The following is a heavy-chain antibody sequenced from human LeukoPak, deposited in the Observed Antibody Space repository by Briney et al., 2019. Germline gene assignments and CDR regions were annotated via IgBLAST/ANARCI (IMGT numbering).Heavy chain of an antibody. Sequence: GGSLRLSCAASGFTFSSYGMHWVRQAPGKGLEWVAVIWYDGSNKYYADSVKGRFTISRDNSKNTLYLQMNSLRGEDTAVYYCARDAGGYGDYVYYFDYWGQGTLVTVSS. J-gene: IGHJ4*02. CDR2: IWYDGSNK. CDR3: ARDAGGYGDYVYYFDY. CDR1: GFTFSSYG. V-gene: IGHV3-33*08. D-gene: IGHD4-17*01.